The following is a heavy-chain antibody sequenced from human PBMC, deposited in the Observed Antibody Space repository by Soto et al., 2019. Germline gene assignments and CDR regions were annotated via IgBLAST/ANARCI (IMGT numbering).Heavy chain of an antibody. CDR2: INPSGGST. J-gene: IGHJ6*02. D-gene: IGHD3-3*01. CDR3: ARDSRGSIFGVVMIYYYYGMDV. Sequence: ASVKVSCKASGYTFTSYYMHWVRQAPGQGLEWMGIINPSGGSTSYAQKFQGRVTMTRDTSTSTVYMGLSSLRSEDTAVYYCARDSRGSIFGVVMIYYYYGMDVWGQGTTVTVSS. CDR1: GYTFTSYY. V-gene: IGHV1-46*01.